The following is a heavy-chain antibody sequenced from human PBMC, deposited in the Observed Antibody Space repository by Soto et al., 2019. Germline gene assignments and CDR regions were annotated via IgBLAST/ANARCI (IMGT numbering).Heavy chain of an antibody. J-gene: IGHJ6*02. Sequence: GGSLRLSCAASGFTFSSYGMHWVRQAPGKGLEWVAVIWYDGSNKYYADSVKGRFTISRDNSKNTLYLQMNSLRAEDTAVYYCARDPGYYYDSSGFPTLYYYYGMDVWGQGTTVTVS. CDR1: GFTFSSYG. D-gene: IGHD3-22*01. CDR2: IWYDGSNK. CDR3: ARDPGYYYDSSGFPTLYYYYGMDV. V-gene: IGHV3-33*08.